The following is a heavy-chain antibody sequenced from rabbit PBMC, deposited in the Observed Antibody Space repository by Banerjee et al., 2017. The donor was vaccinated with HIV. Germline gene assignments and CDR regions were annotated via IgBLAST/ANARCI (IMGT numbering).Heavy chain of an antibody. J-gene: IGHJ6*01. Sequence: QEQLVESGGGLVKPGGSLKLSCKASGIDFSDYGISWVRHAPGKGLEWIACINAGSSGNTYVASWAKGRFTISKTSSTTVTLQMTSLTAADTATYFCARSYGDSGYSSYYLWGPGTLVTVS. CDR2: INAGSSGNT. V-gene: IGHV1S45*01. D-gene: IGHD1-1*01. CDR1: GIDFSDYG. CDR3: ARSYGDSGYSSYYL.